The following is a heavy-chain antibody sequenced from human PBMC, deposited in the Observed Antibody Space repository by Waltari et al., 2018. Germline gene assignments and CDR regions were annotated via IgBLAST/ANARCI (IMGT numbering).Heavy chain of an antibody. Sequence: QVQLQESGPGLVKPSQTLSLTCTVSGGSISSGGYYWSWIRQHPGKGLEWIGYIYYRAGTYYNPSLKSRVTISVDTSKNQFSLKLSSVTAADTAVYYCARAEVKAVAGGEFDYWGQGTLVTVSS. CDR2: IYYRAGT. CDR3: ARAEVKAVAGGEFDY. D-gene: IGHD6-19*01. V-gene: IGHV4-31*03. J-gene: IGHJ4*02. CDR1: GGSISSGGYY.